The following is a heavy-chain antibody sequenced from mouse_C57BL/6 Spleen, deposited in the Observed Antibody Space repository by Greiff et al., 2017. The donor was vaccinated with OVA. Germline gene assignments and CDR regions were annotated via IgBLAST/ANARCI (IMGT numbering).Heavy chain of an antibody. D-gene: IGHD1-1*01. CDR2: ISSGSSTI. Sequence: DVHLVESGGGLVKPGGSLKLSCAASGFTFSDYGMHWVRQAPEKGLEWVAYISSGSSTIYYADTVKGRFTISRDNAKNTLFLQMTSLRSEDTAMYYCAREDYGSRGAMDYWGQGTSVTVSS. J-gene: IGHJ4*01. CDR3: AREDYGSRGAMDY. V-gene: IGHV5-17*01. CDR1: GFTFSDYG.